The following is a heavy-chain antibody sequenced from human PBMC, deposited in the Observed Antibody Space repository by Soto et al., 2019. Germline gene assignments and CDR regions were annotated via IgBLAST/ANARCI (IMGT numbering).Heavy chain of an antibody. Sequence: QLQLQESGPRLVKPSETLSLTCRVSGGSITSSTNSWAWIRQSPGKGLEWIGTIYLSAGANYNPSLEGRVAISADTPNNQLSLRLSSVTAADTAVYYCGRQPGHCGSTACFGYYSVDVWGQGTTVTVS. CDR2: IYLSAGA. V-gene: IGHV4-39*01. CDR3: GRQPGHCGSTACFGYYSVDV. CDR1: GGSITSSTNS. J-gene: IGHJ6*02. D-gene: IGHD2-2*01.